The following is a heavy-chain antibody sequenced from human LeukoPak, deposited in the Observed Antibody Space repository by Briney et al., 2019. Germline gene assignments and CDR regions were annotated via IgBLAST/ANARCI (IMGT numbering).Heavy chain of an antibody. J-gene: IGHJ2*01. V-gene: IGHV3-53*01. CDR1: GLIFSTNY. D-gene: IGHD2-21*02. Sequence: GGSLRLSCAASGLIFSTNYMSWVRQVPGKGLEWVPLIYVGGDTSYTDSVKGRFTISRDSSKNTVYLQMDSLRADDTAVYYCARDRGNSFWYFDLWGRGTLVTVSS. CDR3: ARDRGNSFWYFDL. CDR2: IYVGGDT.